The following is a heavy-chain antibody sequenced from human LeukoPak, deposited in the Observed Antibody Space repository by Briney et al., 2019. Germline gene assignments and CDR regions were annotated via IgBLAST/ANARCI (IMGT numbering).Heavy chain of an antibody. V-gene: IGHV4-4*07. CDR1: SGSISSYY. Sequence: PSETLSLTCTVSSGSISSYYWSWIRQPAGKGLEWIGRIYTSGSTNYNPSLKSRVTMSVDTSKNQFSLKLSSVTAADTAVYYCARGISMVRGNQHFDYWGQGTLVTVSS. CDR3: ARGISMVRGNQHFDY. D-gene: IGHD3-10*01. CDR2: IYTSGST. J-gene: IGHJ4*02.